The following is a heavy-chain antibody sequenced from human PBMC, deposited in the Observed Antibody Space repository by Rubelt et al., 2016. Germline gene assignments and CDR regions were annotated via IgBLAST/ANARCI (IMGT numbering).Heavy chain of an antibody. D-gene: IGHD3-22*01. CDR1: GGSFSGYY. Sequence: QVQLQQWGAGLLKPSETLSLTCAVYGGSFSGYYWSWIRQPPGKGLEWIGEINHSGSTNYNPSLKSRVTLSVDTSKYQFSLELRSVTAADTAGYYCARGKEGLGVTMMDYWGQGTLVTVSS. CDR2: INHSGST. CDR3: ARGKEGLGVTMMDY. J-gene: IGHJ4*02. V-gene: IGHV4-34*01.